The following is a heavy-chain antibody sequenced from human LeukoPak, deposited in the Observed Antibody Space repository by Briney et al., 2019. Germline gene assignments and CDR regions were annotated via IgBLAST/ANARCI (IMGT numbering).Heavy chain of an antibody. CDR1: GYTFTDYY. CDR3: ARDAIGVVGTISWFDP. V-gene: IGHV1-2*02. J-gene: IGHJ5*02. Sequence: ASVKVSCKASGYTFTDYYIYWVRRAPGQGLEWMGWINPNSGDTNYALRFQDRVTMTSDTSISTAYMELSRLRSDDTAVYYCARDAIGVVGTISWFDPWGQGTLVTVSS. D-gene: IGHD1-26*01. CDR2: INPNSGDT.